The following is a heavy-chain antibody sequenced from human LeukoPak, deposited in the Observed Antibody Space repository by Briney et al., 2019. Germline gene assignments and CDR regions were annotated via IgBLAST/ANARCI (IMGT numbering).Heavy chain of an antibody. J-gene: IGHJ5*02. V-gene: IGHV1-46*01. Sequence: ASVKVSCKAFGYTFTSNYMHWVRQAPGQGPEWMGVISPSGGSTTYAQKFQGRVTLTRDMSTSTVYMELSSLRSEDTAVYYCASSSGWFGWFDPWGQGTLVTVSS. D-gene: IGHD6-19*01. CDR3: ASSSGWFGWFDP. CDR1: GYTFTSNY. CDR2: ISPSGGST.